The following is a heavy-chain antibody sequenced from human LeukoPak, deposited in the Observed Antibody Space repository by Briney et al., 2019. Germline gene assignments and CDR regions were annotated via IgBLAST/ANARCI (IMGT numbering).Heavy chain of an antibody. CDR1: VYTFTSYD. D-gene: IGHD3-3*01. CDR3: VRTARIFWSGAYYFDY. Sequence: ASVTVSFTYSVYTFTSYDINWVRQATGQGVEGMGWMNPNCRCACYAQNFHGTVTMTRNTSISTSFMELSSLRSDDTAVYYSVRTARIFWSGAYYFDYWGQGTLVTVSS. CDR2: MNPNCRCA. J-gene: IGHJ4*02. V-gene: IGHV1-8*01.